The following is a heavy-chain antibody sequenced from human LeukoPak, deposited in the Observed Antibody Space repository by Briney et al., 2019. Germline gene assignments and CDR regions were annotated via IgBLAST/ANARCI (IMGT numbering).Heavy chain of an antibody. J-gene: IGHJ4*02. Sequence: PSETLSLTCAVYGGSFSGYYWSWIRQPPGKGLEWIGAINHSGSTNYNPSLKSRVTISVDTSKNQFSLKLSSVTAADTAVYYCARGGEDIVVVPAALNFDYWGQGTLVTVSS. CDR3: ARGGEDIVVVPAALNFDY. CDR1: GGSFSGYY. CDR2: INHSGST. D-gene: IGHD2-2*01. V-gene: IGHV4-34*01.